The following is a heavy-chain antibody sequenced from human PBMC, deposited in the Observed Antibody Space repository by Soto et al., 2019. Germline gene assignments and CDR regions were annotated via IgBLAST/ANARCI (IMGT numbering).Heavy chain of an antibody. J-gene: IGHJ4*02. D-gene: IGHD2-21*01. Sequence: QVQLVESGGGVVQPGRSLRLSCAASGFTFSSYGMHWVRQAPGKGLEWVAVISYDGSNKYYADSVKGRFTISRDNSKNTPYLQMNSLRAEDTAVYYCAKCGPGGSPEDYWGQGTLVTVSS. V-gene: IGHV3-30*18. CDR1: GFTFSSYG. CDR3: AKCGPGGSPEDY. CDR2: ISYDGSNK.